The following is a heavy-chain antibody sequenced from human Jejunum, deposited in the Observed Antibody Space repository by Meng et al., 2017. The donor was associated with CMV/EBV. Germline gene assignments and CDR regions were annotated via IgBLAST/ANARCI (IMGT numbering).Heavy chain of an antibody. CDR2: IYSSGTT. J-gene: IGHJ4*02. Sequence: QVQLRGSGPGLGKPSETLPLTCTVSGGSISNYYWSWIRQPAGKGLEYIGRIYSSGTTKYNPSLNSRVTMSVDTSKNQFSLKVRSVTAADTAVYLCARHEVVGTAIFDYWGQGTLVTVSS. CDR3: ARHEVVGTAIFDY. CDR1: GGSISNYY. D-gene: IGHD6-19*01. V-gene: IGHV4-4*07.